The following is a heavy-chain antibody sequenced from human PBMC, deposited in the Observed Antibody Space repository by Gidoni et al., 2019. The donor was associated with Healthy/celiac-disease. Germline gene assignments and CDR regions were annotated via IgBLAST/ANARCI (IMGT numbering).Heavy chain of an antibody. J-gene: IGHJ4*02. V-gene: IGHV3-23*01. CDR2: ISGSGGST. CDR3: AKDSLGMATISYYFDY. CDR1: GFPFSSYA. D-gene: IGHD5-12*01. Sequence: EVQLLESGGGLVQPGGSLRLSCAASGFPFSSYAMSWVRQAPGKGLEGVSAISGSGGSTYYADSVKGRFTISRDNSKNTLYLQMNSLRAEDTAVYYCAKDSLGMATISYYFDYWGQGTLVTVSS.